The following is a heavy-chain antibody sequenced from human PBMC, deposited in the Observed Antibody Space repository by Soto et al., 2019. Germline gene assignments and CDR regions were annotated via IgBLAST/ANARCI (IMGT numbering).Heavy chain of an antibody. CDR1: GGTFSSYT. Sequence: QVQLVQSGAEVKKPGSSVKVSCKASGGTFSSYTISWVRQAPGQGLEWMGRIIPILGIANYAQKFQGRVTITAAKSPSTAYMELSSLRSEDTAVYYCASAEYYSGSGAFFDYWGQGTLVTVSS. CDR3: ASAEYYSGSGAFFDY. V-gene: IGHV1-69*02. D-gene: IGHD3-10*01. J-gene: IGHJ4*02. CDR2: IIPILGIA.